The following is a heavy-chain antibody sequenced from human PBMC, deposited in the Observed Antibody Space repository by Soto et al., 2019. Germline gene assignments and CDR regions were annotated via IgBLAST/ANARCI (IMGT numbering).Heavy chain of an antibody. CDR1: GFTFDDYA. D-gene: IGHD2-15*01. CDR2: ISWNSGSI. CDR3: AKDYCSGGSCYDYDY. Sequence: GGSLRLSCAASGFTFDDYAMHWVRQAPGKGLEWVSGISWNSGSIGYADSVKGRFTISRDNAKNSLYLQMNSLRAEDTALYYCAKDYCSGGSCYDYDYWGQGTLVTVSS. J-gene: IGHJ4*02. V-gene: IGHV3-9*01.